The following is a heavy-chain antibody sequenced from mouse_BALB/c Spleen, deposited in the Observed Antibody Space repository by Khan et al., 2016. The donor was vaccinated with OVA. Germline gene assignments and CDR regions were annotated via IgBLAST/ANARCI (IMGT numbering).Heavy chain of an antibody. J-gene: IGHJ3*01. CDR1: GYTFTDYI. V-gene: IGHV1-77*01. CDR2: IFPGSDIP. Sequence: QVQLQQPGPELVKPGASLKVSCKASGYTFTDYIIGWVKQSTRQGLEWIGDIFPGSDIPYYNEKFKDKATLTVDKYAKKAYMQLSSLTSEDSAVYVCARGGYSAFAYWGQGTLVTVSA. CDR3: ARGGYSAFAY. D-gene: IGHD2-14*01.